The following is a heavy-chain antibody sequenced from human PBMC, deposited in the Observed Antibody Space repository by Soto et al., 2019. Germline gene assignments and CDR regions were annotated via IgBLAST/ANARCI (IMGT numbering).Heavy chain of an antibody. Sequence: PWGSLRLSCAASGFTFSTYAMSCFRQPPLKGLEWVSSISGSGAYTYYADSVQGRFTISRDNSKNTLNLQMNSLRAEDTAVYYCARDRHPYSTKYYFDYWGQGTLVTVSS. D-gene: IGHD2-2*01. CDR3: ARDRHPYSTKYYFDY. V-gene: IGHV3-23*01. J-gene: IGHJ4*02. CDR2: ISGSGAYT. CDR1: GFTFSTYA.